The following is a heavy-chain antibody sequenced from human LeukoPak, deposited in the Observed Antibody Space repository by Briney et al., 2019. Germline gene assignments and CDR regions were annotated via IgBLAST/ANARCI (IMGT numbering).Heavy chain of an antibody. CDR2: IGTAGDT. Sequence: GGSLRLSCAASGFTFSSYDMHWVRQATGKGLEWVSAIGTAGDTYYPGSVKGRFTISRENAKNSLYLQMNSLRAGDTAVYYCARGGFYSGSYYFDYWGQGTLVTVSS. CDR3: ARGGFYSGSYYFDY. V-gene: IGHV3-13*01. CDR1: GFTFSSYD. J-gene: IGHJ4*02. D-gene: IGHD1-26*01.